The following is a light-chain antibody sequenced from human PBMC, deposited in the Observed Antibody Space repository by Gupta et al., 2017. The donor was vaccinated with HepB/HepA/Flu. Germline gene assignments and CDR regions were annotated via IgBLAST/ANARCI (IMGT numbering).Light chain of an antibody. V-gene: IGKV3-20*01. CDR3: QQYGSSPLYS. CDR1: QSVRSTY. J-gene: IGKJ2*03. Sequence: EIVLTQSPGTLSLSPGERATLSCRASQSVRSTYLAWYQQKPGQAPRLIIYGASSRATGIHDRISGGGSGTDFTITISRLEPEDFAVYYCQQYGSSPLYSFGQGTKLEIK. CDR2: GAS.